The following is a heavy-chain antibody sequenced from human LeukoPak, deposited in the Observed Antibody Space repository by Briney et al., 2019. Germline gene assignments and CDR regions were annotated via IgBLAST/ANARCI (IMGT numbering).Heavy chain of an antibody. Sequence: GGSLRLFCVASGFSLSSYAMHWVGQAPGKGLEWVTILSSDGITQNYADSVRGRFTISRDDSKKTLYLQMNSLRREDTAIYYCARGAPRVVAIDHWGQGALVTVSS. CDR1: GFSLSSYA. CDR2: LSSDGITQ. V-gene: IGHV3-30*04. J-gene: IGHJ1*01. D-gene: IGHD5-12*01. CDR3: ARGAPRVVAIDH.